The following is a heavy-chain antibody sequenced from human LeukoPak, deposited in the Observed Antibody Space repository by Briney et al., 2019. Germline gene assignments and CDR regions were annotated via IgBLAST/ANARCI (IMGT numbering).Heavy chain of an antibody. CDR2: IYRDGTSI. J-gene: IGHJ6*02. CDR1: GFSFSDYW. Sequence: PGGSLRLSCAASGFSFSDYWMHWVRQAPGKGLVWLSRIYRDGTSINNADSVKGRFTISRDNSKNTVSLQMNSLRAEDTAAYYCAKGVAARPYYYYGMDVWGPGTTVTVSS. D-gene: IGHD6-6*01. V-gene: IGHV3-74*01. CDR3: AKGVAARPYYYYGMDV.